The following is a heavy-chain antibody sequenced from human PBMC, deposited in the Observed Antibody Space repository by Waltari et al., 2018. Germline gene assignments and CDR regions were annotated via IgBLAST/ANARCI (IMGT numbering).Heavy chain of an antibody. CDR2: ISSSGSTI. D-gene: IGHD3-22*01. CDR3: ATRDYYDSSGYPPLDAFDI. V-gene: IGHV3-48*03. J-gene: IGHJ3*02. CDR1: GFTFSSYE. Sequence: EVQLVESGGGLVQPGGSLSLSCAASGFTFSSYEMNWVRQAPGKGLEWVSYISSSGSTIYYADSVKGRFTISRDNAKNSLYLQMNSLRAEDTAVYYCATRDYYDSSGYPPLDAFDIWGQGTMVTVSS.